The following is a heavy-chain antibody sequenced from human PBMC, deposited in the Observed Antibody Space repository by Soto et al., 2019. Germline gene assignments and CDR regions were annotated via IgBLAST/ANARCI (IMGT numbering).Heavy chain of an antibody. J-gene: IGHJ6*02. V-gene: IGHV3-23*01. Sequence: EVQLLESGGGLVQPGGSLRLSCAASGFTFSSYAMKWVRQAPGKGLEWVSLIGESGTPTYYADSVKGRFTISRDNSGNTLFLEMYSLSAEDTAVYYCARYIPGVRYYGMDVWCQGTTVTVSS. CDR3: ARYIPGVRYYGMDV. D-gene: IGHD2-2*01. CDR1: GFTFSSYA. CDR2: IGESGTPT.